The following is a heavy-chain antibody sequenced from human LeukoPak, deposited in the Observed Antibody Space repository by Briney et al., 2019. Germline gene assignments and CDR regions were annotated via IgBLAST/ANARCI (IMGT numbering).Heavy chain of an antibody. CDR2: IKEDGSER. J-gene: IGHJ4*02. V-gene: IGHV3-7*01. CDR1: AFIFSGHW. CDR3: ATSYNYIRY. D-gene: IGHD5-24*01. Sequence: PGGSLRLSCEGSAFIFSGHWMNWVRQTPGKGLEWVASIKEDGSERQCVDSVKGRFTISRDNAKNSLYLQMNSLRAEDTAVYYCATSYNYIRYWGQGTLVTVSS.